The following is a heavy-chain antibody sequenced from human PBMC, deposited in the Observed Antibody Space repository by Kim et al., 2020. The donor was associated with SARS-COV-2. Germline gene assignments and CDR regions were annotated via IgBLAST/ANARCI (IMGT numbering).Heavy chain of an antibody. V-gene: IGHV4-59*01. J-gene: IGHJ4*02. D-gene: IGHD6-13*01. CDR1: GGSISSYY. Sequence: SETLSLTCTVSGGSISSYYWSWIRQPPGKGLEWIGYIYYSGSTNYNPSLKSRVTISVDTSKNQFSLKLSSVTAADTAVYYCARVAREQLAPEINFDYWGQGTLVTVSS. CDR3: ARVAREQLAPEINFDY. CDR2: IYYSGST.